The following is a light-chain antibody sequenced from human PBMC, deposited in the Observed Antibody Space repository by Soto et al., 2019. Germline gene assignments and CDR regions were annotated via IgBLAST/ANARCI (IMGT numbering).Light chain of an antibody. J-gene: IGKJ5*01. CDR3: QQSYNAVRT. CDR1: QDISSY. Sequence: IQMTQFPSSLSASVGDRVTITCRASQDISSYANWYQVKPGQAPKLLIYAATRLQSGVPFRFRGGGAGTEFTLTINSLQPEDFATYYCQQSYNAVRTFGGGTRMEIK. CDR2: AAT. V-gene: IGKV1-39*01.